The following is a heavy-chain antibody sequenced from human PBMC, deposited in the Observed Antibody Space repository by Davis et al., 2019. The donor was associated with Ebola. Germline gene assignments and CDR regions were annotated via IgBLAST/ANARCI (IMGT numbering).Heavy chain of an antibody. J-gene: IGHJ2*01. CDR2: ISGSGGST. CDR3: AKSESQSGWYIRWYFDL. Sequence: GESLKISCAASGFTFSSYAMSWVRQAPGKGLEWVSAISGSGGSTYYADSVKGRFTISRDNSKNTLYLQMNSLRAEDTAVYYCAKSESQSGWYIRWYFDLWGRGTLVTVPS. CDR1: GFTFSSYA. D-gene: IGHD6-19*01. V-gene: IGHV3-23*01.